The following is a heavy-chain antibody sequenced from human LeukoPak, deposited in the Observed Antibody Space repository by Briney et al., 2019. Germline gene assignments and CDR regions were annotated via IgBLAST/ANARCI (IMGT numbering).Heavy chain of an antibody. CDR2: IRSKANSYAT. CDR3: TSLMYQLPDY. V-gene: IGHV3-73*01. J-gene: IGHJ4*02. Sequence: GGSLKLSCAASGFTFSGSAMHWVRQASGKGLEWVGRIRSKANSYATAYAASVKGRFTISRDDSKNTAYLQMNSLNTEDTAVYYCTSLMYQLPDYWGQGTLVTVSS. CDR1: GFTFSGSA. D-gene: IGHD2-2*01.